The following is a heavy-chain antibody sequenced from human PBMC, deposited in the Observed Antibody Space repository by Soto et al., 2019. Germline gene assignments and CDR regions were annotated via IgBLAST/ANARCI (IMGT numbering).Heavy chain of an antibody. CDR3: AREDSGYTYNWFDP. J-gene: IGHJ5*02. CDR2: ISSSSSYI. D-gene: IGHD5-12*01. V-gene: IGHV3-21*01. CDR1: GFTFSIYS. Sequence: RGSPRLPCSAPGFTFSIYSMNWVRPAPGKGLEWVSSISSSSSYIYYADSVKGRFTISRDNAKNSLYLQMNSLRAEDTAVYYCAREDSGYTYNWFDPWGQGTLVTVSS.